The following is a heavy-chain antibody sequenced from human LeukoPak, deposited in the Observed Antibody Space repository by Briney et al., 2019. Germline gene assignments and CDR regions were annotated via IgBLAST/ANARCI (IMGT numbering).Heavy chain of an antibody. V-gene: IGHV1-3*01. CDR1: GYTFTSYA. J-gene: IGHJ4*02. CDR3: ARITTYYYGSGSYPFDY. CDR2: INAGNGNT. D-gene: IGHD3-10*01. Sequence: ASVTVSFKASGYTFTSYAMHWERQAPGQRLEWMGWINAGNGNTKYSQKFQGRVTITRDTSASTAYMELSSLRSEDTAVYYCARITTYYYGSGSYPFDYWGQGTLVTVSS.